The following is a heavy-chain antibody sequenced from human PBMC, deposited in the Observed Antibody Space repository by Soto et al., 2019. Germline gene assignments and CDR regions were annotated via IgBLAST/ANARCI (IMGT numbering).Heavy chain of an antibody. CDR2: INHSGST. J-gene: IGHJ4*02. Sequence: SETLSLTCAVYGGSFSGYYWSWIRQPPGKGLEWIGEINHSGSTNYNPSLKSRVTISVDTSKNQFSLKLSSVTAADTAVYYCARVGGTQKIRDRPFDYWGQGTLVTVSS. V-gene: IGHV4-34*01. CDR3: ARVGGTQKIRDRPFDY. D-gene: IGHD1-1*01. CDR1: GGSFSGYY.